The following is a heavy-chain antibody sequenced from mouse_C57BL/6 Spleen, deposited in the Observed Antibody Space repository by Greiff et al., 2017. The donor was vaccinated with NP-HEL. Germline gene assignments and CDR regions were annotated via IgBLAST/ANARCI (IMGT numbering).Heavy chain of an antibody. D-gene: IGHD1-1*01. V-gene: IGHV1-87*01. CDR2: GQGLEWIG. CDR1: YTFSRRVH. Sequence: VQLQQSGPELARPWASVKISCQAFYTFSRRVHFAIRDTNYWMQWVKQRPGQGLEWIGAIYPGNGDTSYNQKFKGKATLTADKSSSPAYMQLSSLTSEDSAVYDCAMDYGEFITTPFAYWGQGTLVTVSA. CDR3: SEDSAVYDCAMDYGEFITTPFAY. J-gene: IGHJ3*01.